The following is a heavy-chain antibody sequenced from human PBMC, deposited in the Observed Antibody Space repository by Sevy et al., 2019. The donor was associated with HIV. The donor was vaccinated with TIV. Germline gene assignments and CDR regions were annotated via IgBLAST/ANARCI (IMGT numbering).Heavy chain of an antibody. CDR2: IISSGDTI. CDR1: GFTFSSYE. V-gene: IGHV3-48*03. D-gene: IGHD3-22*01. CDR3: ARGPHYYYDSSSFFEY. J-gene: IGHJ4*02. Sequence: GGSLRFSCTASGFTFSSYEMNWVRQAPGKGLEWVSSIISSGDTIYYADSVKGRFTVSRDNAKNSLFLQMNSLRAEDTAIYYCARGPHYYYDSSSFFEYWGQGTLVTVSS.